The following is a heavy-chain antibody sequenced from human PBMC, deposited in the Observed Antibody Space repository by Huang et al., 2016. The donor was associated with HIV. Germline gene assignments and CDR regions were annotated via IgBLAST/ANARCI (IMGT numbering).Heavy chain of an antibody. J-gene: IGHJ5*02. Sequence: QVHLQQWGAGLLKSAETLSLTCAVYGGSLSGYYWSWLRQTPGKGLAWIGEINHLGSPNYIPALKSRVSIAMDGSKKQFSLKLRSISDADTAVYFCARDATKNPRGWFDPWGQGTLVTVSS. CDR3: ARDATKNPRGWFDP. D-gene: IGHD3-10*01. CDR1: GGSLSGYY. V-gene: IGHV4-34*02. CDR2: INHLGSP.